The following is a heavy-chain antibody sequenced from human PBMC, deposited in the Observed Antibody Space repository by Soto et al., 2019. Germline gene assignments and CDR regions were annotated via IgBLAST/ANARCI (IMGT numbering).Heavy chain of an antibody. V-gene: IGHV4-34*01. CDR1: GGSFSGYY. J-gene: IGHJ6*02. CDR3: ARGSNYFVSGFLPYDNYTTGIYI. Sequence: LSLTCAVYGGSFSGYYWSWIRQPPGKGLEWIGEINHSGSTNYNPSLKSRVTISVDTSKNQFSLKLSSVTAADTAVYYCARGSNYFVSGFLPYDNYTTGIYIWAQGTTLPVS. D-gene: IGHD3-10*01. CDR2: INHSGST.